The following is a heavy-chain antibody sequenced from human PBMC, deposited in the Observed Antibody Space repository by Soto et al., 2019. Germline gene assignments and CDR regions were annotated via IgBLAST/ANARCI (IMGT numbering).Heavy chain of an antibody. CDR1: GFTFSNAW. J-gene: IGHJ4*02. D-gene: IGHD5-18*01. Sequence: EVQLVESGGGLVKPGGSLRLSCAASGFTFSNAWMNWVRQAPGKGLEWVGRIKSKTDGGTTDYAATVKGRFTISRDDSKNTLYLQMNSLKTEDTAVYYCTTDRVTMCFHCDYWGQGTLVTVSS. CDR2: IKSKTDGGTT. V-gene: IGHV3-15*07. CDR3: TTDRVTMCFHCDY.